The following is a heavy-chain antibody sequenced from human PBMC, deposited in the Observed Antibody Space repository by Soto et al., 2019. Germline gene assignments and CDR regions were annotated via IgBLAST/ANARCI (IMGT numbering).Heavy chain of an antibody. Sequence: GGSLRLSCAASGFTFSNYWMSWVRQAPGKGLEWVANIKQDGSEKYYVDSVKGRFTISRDNAKNTLYLQMNSLRAEDTAVYYCARDILGGSYDFSHGGQGALVTVSS. CDR1: GFTFSNYW. J-gene: IGHJ1*01. CDR3: ARDILGGSYDFSH. CDR2: IKQDGSEK. V-gene: IGHV3-7*01. D-gene: IGHD3-3*01.